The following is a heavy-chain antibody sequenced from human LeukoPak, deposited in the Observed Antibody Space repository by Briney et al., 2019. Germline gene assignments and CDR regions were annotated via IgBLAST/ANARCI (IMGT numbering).Heavy chain of an antibody. CDR2: IYYSGST. V-gene: IGHV4-61*01. Sequence: PSETLSLTCTVSGGSVSSGSYYWRWIRQPPGKGLEWIGYIYYSGSTNYNPSLKSRVTISVDTSKNQFSLKLSSVTAADTAVYYCASVYYDFWSGLDYWGQGTLVTVSS. D-gene: IGHD3-3*01. J-gene: IGHJ4*02. CDR3: ASVYYDFWSGLDY. CDR1: GGSVSSGSYY.